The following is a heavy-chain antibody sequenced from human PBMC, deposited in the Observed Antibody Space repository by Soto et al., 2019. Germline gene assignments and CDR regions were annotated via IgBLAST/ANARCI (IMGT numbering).Heavy chain of an antibody. D-gene: IGHD2-15*01. V-gene: IGHV1-69*01. CDR1: GGTFSSYA. J-gene: IGHJ6*02. CDR2: IIPIFGTA. Sequence: QVQLVQSGAEVKKPGSSVKVSCKASGGTFSSYAISWVRQAPGQGLEWMGGIIPIFGTANYAQKFPGRVTITADESTSTAYMELTSLRSEDTAVYYCARGEQLNNVVLVAAIPSYYYYGMDVWGQGTTVTVSS. CDR3: ARGEQLNNVVLVAAIPSYYYYGMDV.